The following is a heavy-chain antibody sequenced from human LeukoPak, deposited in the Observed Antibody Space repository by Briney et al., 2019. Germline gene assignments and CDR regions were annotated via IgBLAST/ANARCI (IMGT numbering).Heavy chain of an antibody. V-gene: IGHV3-23*01. J-gene: IGHJ4*02. CDR1: GFTFSSYA. CDR2: ISSSGGST. D-gene: IGHD3-22*01. Sequence: PGGSLRLSCAASGFTFSSYAMSWVRQAPGKGLEWVSAISSSGGSTYCADSVKGRFTISRDNSKNTLYLQMNSLRAEDTAVYYCAKDGPYYYDSSGYYFDYWGQGTLVTVSS. CDR3: AKDGPYYYDSSGYYFDY.